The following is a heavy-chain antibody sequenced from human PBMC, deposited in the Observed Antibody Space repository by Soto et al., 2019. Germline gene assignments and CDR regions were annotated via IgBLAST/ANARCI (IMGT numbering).Heavy chain of an antibody. D-gene: IGHD4-4*01. V-gene: IGHV3-30-3*01. CDR2: ISYDGGHK. Sequence: QVQLVESGGGVVHPERSLRLSCSASEFTFSSYAMHWVHQAPGKGLEWVAGISYDGGHKFYGDSVRGRFTISRDSSKTMVFLQMNSLRPEDTAAYYCARVKTDYSNPRGPFFFYGMDVWGQGTTVTVSS. J-gene: IGHJ6*02. CDR3: ARVKTDYSNPRGPFFFYGMDV. CDR1: EFTFSSYA.